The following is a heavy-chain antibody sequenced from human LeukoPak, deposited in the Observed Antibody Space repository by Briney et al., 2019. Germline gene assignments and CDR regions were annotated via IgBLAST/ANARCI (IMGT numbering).Heavy chain of an antibody. V-gene: IGHV4-34*01. J-gene: IGHJ5*02. CDR2: INHSGST. CDR1: GGSFSGYY. CDR3: ARRRGYSYGYGFDWFDP. D-gene: IGHD5-18*01. Sequence: PSETLSLTCAVYGGSFSGYYWSWIRQPPGKGLEWIGEINHSGSTNYNPSLKSRVTISVDTSKNQFSLKLSSVTAADTAVYYCARRRGYSYGYGFDWFDPWGQGTLVTVSS.